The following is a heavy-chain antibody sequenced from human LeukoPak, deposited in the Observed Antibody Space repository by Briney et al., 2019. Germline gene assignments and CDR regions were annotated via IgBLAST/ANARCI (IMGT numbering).Heavy chain of an antibody. Sequence: SGGSLRLSCSASGFTFSSYSMNWVRQAPGKGLEWVSSISSSSSYIYYADSVKGRFTISRDNAKNSLYLQMNSLRAEDTAVYYCLTAMVDSSAYFDYWGQGTLVTVSS. J-gene: IGHJ4*02. D-gene: IGHD5-18*01. CDR2: ISSSSSYI. V-gene: IGHV3-21*01. CDR3: LTAMVDSSAYFDY. CDR1: GFTFSSYS.